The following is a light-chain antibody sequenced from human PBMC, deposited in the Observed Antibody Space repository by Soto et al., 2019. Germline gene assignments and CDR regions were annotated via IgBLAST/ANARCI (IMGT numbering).Light chain of an antibody. CDR1: DNIGPG. CDR3: QHYNSYSRT. CDR2: KAS. V-gene: IGKV1-5*03. Sequence: DIQMTQSPSTLSASIGDRVAITCRASDNIGPGGAWYQQNPGKAPNLLIYKASTLETGAPSRFAGSGSGTGFTLTITRLQPDDFATYYCQHYNSYSRTFGQGTKVEV. J-gene: IGKJ1*01.